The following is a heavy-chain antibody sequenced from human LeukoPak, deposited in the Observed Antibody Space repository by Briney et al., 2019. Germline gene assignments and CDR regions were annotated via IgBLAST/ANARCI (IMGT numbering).Heavy chain of an antibody. D-gene: IGHD5-24*01. CDR3: ARVDGYFDY. Sequence: SETLSLTCAVYGGSFSGYYWSWIRQPPGKGLEWIGSIYYSGSTHYNPSLKSRVTISVDTSKNQFSLKLSSVTAADTAVYYCARVDGYFDYWGQGTLVTVSS. J-gene: IGHJ4*02. V-gene: IGHV4-34*01. CDR1: GGSFSGYY. CDR2: IYYSGST.